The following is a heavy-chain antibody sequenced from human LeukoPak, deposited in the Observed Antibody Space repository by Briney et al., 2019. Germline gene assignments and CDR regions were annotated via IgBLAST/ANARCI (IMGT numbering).Heavy chain of an antibody. V-gene: IGHV3-21*04. D-gene: IGHD6-19*01. CDR1: GFTFSSYS. CDR2: ISSSSSYI. J-gene: IGHJ4*02. Sequence: PGGSLRLSCAASGFTFSSYSMNWVRQAPGKGLEWVSSISSSSSYIYYADSVKGRFTISRDNSKNTLYLQMNSLRAEDTAVYYCAKGEDDRGQWLAPFDYWGQGTLVTVSS. CDR3: AKGEDDRGQWLAPFDY.